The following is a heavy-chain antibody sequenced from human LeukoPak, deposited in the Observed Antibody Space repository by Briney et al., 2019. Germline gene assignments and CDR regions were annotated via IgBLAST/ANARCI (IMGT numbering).Heavy chain of an antibody. CDR1: GFTFSSYA. CDR2: ISGSGGST. Sequence: GGSLRLSCAASGFTFSSYAMSWVRQAPGKGLEWVSAISGSGGSTYYADSVKGRFTISRDNSKNTLYLQMNSLRAEDTVVYYCAKFPGYSYGYDAFDIWGQGTMVTVSS. J-gene: IGHJ3*02. D-gene: IGHD5-18*01. V-gene: IGHV3-23*01. CDR3: AKFPGYSYGYDAFDI.